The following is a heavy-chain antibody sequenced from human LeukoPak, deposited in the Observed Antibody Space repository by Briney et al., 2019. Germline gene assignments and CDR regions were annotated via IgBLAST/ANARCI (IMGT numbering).Heavy chain of an antibody. D-gene: IGHD3/OR15-3a*01. CDR2: ISGSGGST. CDR1: GITLSNYG. V-gene: IGHV3-23*01. CDR3: AKRGVVIRVFLVGFHKEAFYFES. Sequence: GGPLRLSCAVSGITLSNYGMSWVRQAPGKGLEWVAGISGSGGSTIYADSVKGRFTISRDNPKHTLYLQMNSLRAEDTAFYFCAKRGVVIRVFLVGFHKEAFYFESWGQGALVTVSS. J-gene: IGHJ4*02.